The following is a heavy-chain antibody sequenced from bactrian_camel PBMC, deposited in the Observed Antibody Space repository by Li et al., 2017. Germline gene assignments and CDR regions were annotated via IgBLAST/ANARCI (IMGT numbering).Heavy chain of an antibody. CDR3: ALSSNNWAFDG. V-gene: IGHV3S40*01. Sequence: VQLVESGGGLVQPGGSLRLSCATSGFTFSTYGMSWVRRAPGKGLEWVSTIVSGGGTNYDADSVKGRFTGSRDNAKNTVYLQMNSLKSEDTALYFCALSSNNWAFDGWGQGTQVTVS. CDR1: GFTFSTYG. D-gene: IGHD8*01. CDR2: IVSGGGTN. J-gene: IGHJ4*01.